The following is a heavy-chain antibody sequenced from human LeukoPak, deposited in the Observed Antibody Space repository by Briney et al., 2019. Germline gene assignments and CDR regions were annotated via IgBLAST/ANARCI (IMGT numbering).Heavy chain of an antibody. CDR2: INPNSGGT. V-gene: IGHV1-2*02. CDR1: GYTVTGYY. CDR3: ASPYSGYDRYYYYGMDV. D-gene: IGHD5-12*01. Sequence: ASVKASCKASGYTVTGYYMHWVRQAPGQGLEWMGWINPNSGGTNYAQKFQGRVTMTRDTSISTAYMELSRLRSDDTAVYYCASPYSGYDRYYYYGMDVWGQGTTVTVSS. J-gene: IGHJ6*02.